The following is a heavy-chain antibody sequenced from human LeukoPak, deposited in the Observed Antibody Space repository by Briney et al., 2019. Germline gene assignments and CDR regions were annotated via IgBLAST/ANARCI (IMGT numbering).Heavy chain of an antibody. CDR3: ARDTASWLVSENFDL. D-gene: IGHD6-19*01. CDR2: ISSGGNTT. J-gene: IGHJ2*01. V-gene: IGHV3-48*01. Sequence: GGSLKLSCEASKFAFISYSMNWVRQAPGKGPEWISYISSGGNTTYYADSVKGRFTISRDNAKNSLYLQMNSLRAEDTAVYYCARDTASWLVSENFDLWGRGTLVTVSS. CDR1: KFAFISYS.